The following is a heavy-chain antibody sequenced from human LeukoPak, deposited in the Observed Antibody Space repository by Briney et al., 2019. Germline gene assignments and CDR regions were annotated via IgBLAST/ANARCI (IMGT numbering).Heavy chain of an antibody. V-gene: IGHV3-74*03. D-gene: IGHD4-23*01. CDR3: ARDPDHGGKSTFQD. CDR1: GFSFSSHW. J-gene: IGHJ1*01. Sequence: GGSLRLSCAASGFSFSSHWMHWVRQAPGKGLEWVSRISGDGSSTAYVDSVKGRLTISRDNAKNTLYLQMNSLRVEDTAVYSCARDPDHGGKSTFQDWGQAPWSPSPQ. CDR2: ISGDGSST.